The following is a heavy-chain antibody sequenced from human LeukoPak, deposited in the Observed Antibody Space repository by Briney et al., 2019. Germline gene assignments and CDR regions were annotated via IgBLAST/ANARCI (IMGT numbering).Heavy chain of an antibody. D-gene: IGHD1-26*01. J-gene: IGHJ4*02. CDR2: IYPGDSDT. CDR3: ASLVGATYPFDY. CDR1: GYSFTSYW. Sequence: GESLKISSKGAGYSFTSYWIGWVRQMPGKGLQGLGIIYPGDSDTRYSPSFQGQVTISADKSISTAYLQWSSLKASDTAMYYCASLVGATYPFDYWGQGTLVTVSS. V-gene: IGHV5-51*01.